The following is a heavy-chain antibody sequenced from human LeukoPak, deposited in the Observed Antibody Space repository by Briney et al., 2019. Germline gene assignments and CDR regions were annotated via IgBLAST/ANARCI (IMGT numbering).Heavy chain of an antibody. CDR1: GYSFTNYW. V-gene: IGHV5-51*01. D-gene: IGHD1-26*01. CDR3: ATTLYSGIYGDAFDI. CDR2: MYPGDSEI. Sequence: GESLKISCQGSGYSFTNYWIGWVRQMPGKGLEWTGIMYPGDSEIRYSPSFQSQVTISADKSISTAYLQRSSLKASDTATYYCATTLYSGIYGDAFDIWGQGTMVTVSS. J-gene: IGHJ3*02.